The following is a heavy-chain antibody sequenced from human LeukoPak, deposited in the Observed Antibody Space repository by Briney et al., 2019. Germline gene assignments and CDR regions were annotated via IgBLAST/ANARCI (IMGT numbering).Heavy chain of an antibody. CDR1: GFAFRNYG. Sequence: PGGSLRLSCAASGFAFRNYGMHWVRQAPGKGLDWMTFIRPDGGDKYYADSVKGRFTISRDNPKNTLSLQMNSLTAEDTAVYYCARSLVDGDYFYNMDVWGKGTTVTVSS. J-gene: IGHJ6*03. V-gene: IGHV3-30*02. CDR3: ARSLVDGDYFYNMDV. CDR2: IRPDGGDK. D-gene: IGHD2-8*02.